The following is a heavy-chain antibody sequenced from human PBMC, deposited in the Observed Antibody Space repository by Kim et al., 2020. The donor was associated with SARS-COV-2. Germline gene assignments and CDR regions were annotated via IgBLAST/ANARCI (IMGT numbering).Heavy chain of an antibody. J-gene: IGHJ4*02. V-gene: IGHV1-3*01. CDR3: ARGYIYGAWSYLLDH. Sequence: QKVQGRVTITRDTSASTAYMELSSLGSEDTAVYYCARGYIYGAWSYLLDHWGQGTLVTVSS. D-gene: IGHD3-10*01.